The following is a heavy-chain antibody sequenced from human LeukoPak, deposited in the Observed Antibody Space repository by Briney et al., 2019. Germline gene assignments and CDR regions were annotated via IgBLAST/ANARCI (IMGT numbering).Heavy chain of an antibody. CDR3: AKGAGGFSYYNWFDP. CDR1: GGSISSSPYY. D-gene: IGHD5-18*01. CDR2: IYYSGTT. J-gene: IGHJ5*02. V-gene: IGHV4-39*07. Sequence: PSETLSLTCTVSGGSISSSPYYWGWIRQPPGRGLEWIGSIYYSGTTHYNPSLESRVTISVDTSKNQFSLKLASVTAADTAIYYCAKGAGGFSYYNWFDPWGQGTLVTVSS.